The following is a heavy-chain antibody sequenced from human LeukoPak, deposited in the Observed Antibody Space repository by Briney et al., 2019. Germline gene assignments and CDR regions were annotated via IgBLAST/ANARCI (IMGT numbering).Heavy chain of an antibody. CDR2: IIPIFGTA. CDR1: GGTFSSYA. V-gene: IGHV1-69*01. D-gene: IGHD2-2*02. CDR3: ARGVVPAAIKGNWFDP. J-gene: IGHJ5*02. Sequence: ASVKVSCKASGGTFSSYAISWVRQAPGQGPEWMGGIIPIFGTANYAQKFQGRVTITADESTSTAYMELSSLRSEDTAVYYCARGVVPAAIKGNWFDPWGQGTLVTVSS.